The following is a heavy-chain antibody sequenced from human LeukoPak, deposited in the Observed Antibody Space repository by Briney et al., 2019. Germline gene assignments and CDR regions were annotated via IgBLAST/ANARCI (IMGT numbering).Heavy chain of an antibody. D-gene: IGHD2-2*01. J-gene: IGHJ6*02. CDR3: TQTLDCSSTSCYDGNYYYGMDV. Sequence: PGGPLRLSCAASGFTFSGSAMHRVRQASGKGLEWVGRIRSKANSYATAYAASVKGRFTISRDDSKNTAYLQMNSLKTEDTAVYYCTQTLDCSSTSCYDGNYYYGMDVWGQGTTVTVSS. CDR1: GFTFSGSA. V-gene: IGHV3-73*01. CDR2: IRSKANSYAT.